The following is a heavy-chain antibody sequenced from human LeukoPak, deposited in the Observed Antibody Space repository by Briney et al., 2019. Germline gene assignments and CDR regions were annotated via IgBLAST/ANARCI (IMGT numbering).Heavy chain of an antibody. Sequence: SVKVSCKASGGTFSSYAISWVRQAPGQGLEWMGEIIPIFGTANYAQKFQGRVTITTDESTSTAYMELSSLRSEDTAVYYCARDGPGMGDYYMDVWGKGTTVTVSS. J-gene: IGHJ6*03. CDR2: IIPIFGTA. CDR3: ARDGPGMGDYYMDV. CDR1: GGTFSSYA. D-gene: IGHD1-26*01. V-gene: IGHV1-69*05.